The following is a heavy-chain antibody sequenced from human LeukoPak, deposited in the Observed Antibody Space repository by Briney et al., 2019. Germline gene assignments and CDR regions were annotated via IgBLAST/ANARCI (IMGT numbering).Heavy chain of an antibody. Sequence: GGSLRLSCAASGFTFSNYWMNWVRQAPGKGPEWVAIIKKDGSEKYYVDSVKGRFTISRDNSKNSLYLQMNSLRADDTAVYFCAGGAGFLIDYWGQGALVTVSS. CDR1: GFTFSNYW. CDR2: IKKDGSEK. D-gene: IGHD2/OR15-2a*01. CDR3: AGGAGFLIDY. J-gene: IGHJ4*02. V-gene: IGHV3-7*01.